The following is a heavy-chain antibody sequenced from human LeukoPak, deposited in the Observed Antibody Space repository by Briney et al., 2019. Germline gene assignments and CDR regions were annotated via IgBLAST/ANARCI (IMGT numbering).Heavy chain of an antibody. CDR2: IPYTGDGT. CDR1: GFTFSNFA. CDR3: ARVLRTTVRGVNGHFDT. Sequence: GGSLRLSCAASGFTFSNFAMSWVRQAPGKGLEWVSGIPYTGDGTDYADSVKGRFSISRDNSKNTLYLQMNSLRVEDTAVYYCARVLRTTVRGVNGHFDTWGQGTLVTVSS. V-gene: IGHV3-23*01. J-gene: IGHJ4*02. D-gene: IGHD3-10*01.